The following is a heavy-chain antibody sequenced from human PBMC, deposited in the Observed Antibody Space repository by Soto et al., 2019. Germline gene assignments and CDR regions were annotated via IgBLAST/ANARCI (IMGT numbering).Heavy chain of an antibody. V-gene: IGHV1-18*01. CDR3: ARDTYGDYVLDY. D-gene: IGHD4-17*01. Sequence: ASVKVSCKASGYTLTSYGISWVRQAPGQGLEWMGWISAYNGNTNYAQKLQGRVTMTTDTSTSTAYMELRSLRAEDTAVYYCARDTYGDYVLDYWGQGTLVTVSS. CDR1: GYTLTSYG. CDR2: ISAYNGNT. J-gene: IGHJ4*02.